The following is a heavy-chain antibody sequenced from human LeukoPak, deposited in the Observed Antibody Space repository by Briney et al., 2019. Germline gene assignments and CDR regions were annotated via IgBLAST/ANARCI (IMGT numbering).Heavy chain of an antibody. V-gene: IGHV3-11*06. CDR2: ISSSSSYT. CDR1: GFTFSDYY. Sequence: GGSLRLSCAASGFTFSDYYMSWIRQAPGKGLEWVSYISSSSSYTNYADSVKGRFTISRDNAKNSLYLQMNSLRAEDTAVYYCARDLSSGYYGSGSYFDYWGQGILVTISS. D-gene: IGHD3-10*01. J-gene: IGHJ4*02. CDR3: ARDLSSGYYGSGSYFDY.